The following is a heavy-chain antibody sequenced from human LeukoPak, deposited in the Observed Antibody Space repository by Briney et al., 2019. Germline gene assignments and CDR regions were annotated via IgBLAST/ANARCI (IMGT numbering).Heavy chain of an antibody. V-gene: IGHV1-2*02. CDR2: INPNSGGT. CDR1: GYTFTGYY. D-gene: IGHD3-3*01. CDR3: ARDHTIFGVALYYYHGMDV. J-gene: IGHJ6*02. Sequence: ASVKVSCKASGYTFTGYYMHWVRQAPGQGLEWMGWINPNSGGTNYAQKFQDRVTMTRDTSISTAYMELSRLRSDDTAVYYCARDHTIFGVALYYYHGMDVWGQGTTVTVSS.